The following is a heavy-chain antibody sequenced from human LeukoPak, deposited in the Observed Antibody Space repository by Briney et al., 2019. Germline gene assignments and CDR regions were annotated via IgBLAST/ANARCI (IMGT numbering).Heavy chain of an antibody. CDR3: ARVRRSIAAAGHWFDP. V-gene: IGHV4-59*01. J-gene: IGHJ5*02. Sequence: SETLSLTCTVSGGSISGYYWSWIRQPPGKGLEWIAYIYYNGISNYNPSLKSRVIISVDSSKNQFSLKLTSVTAADTAVYYCARVRRSIAAAGHWFDPWGQGTLVTVSS. D-gene: IGHD6-13*01. CDR2: IYYNGIS. CDR1: GGSISGYY.